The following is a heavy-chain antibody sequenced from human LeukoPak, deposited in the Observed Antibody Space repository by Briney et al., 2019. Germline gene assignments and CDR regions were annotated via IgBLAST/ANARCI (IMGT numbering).Heavy chain of an antibody. D-gene: IGHD6-13*01. V-gene: IGHV3-74*01. CDR3: TRDRPSSRSWYHWFDL. CDR1: GLTFSSYW. Sequence: PGGSLRLSCAASGLTFSSYWMHWVRQAPGKGLVWVSLINSDGSTTTYADSVNGRFTIYRDNAKNTLYLQMNSLRAEEKAVYYCTRDRPSSRSWYHWFDLWGQGTLVTVSS. CDR2: INSDGSTT. J-gene: IGHJ5*02.